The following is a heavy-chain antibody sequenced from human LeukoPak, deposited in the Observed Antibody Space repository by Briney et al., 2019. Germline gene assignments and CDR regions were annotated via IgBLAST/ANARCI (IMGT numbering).Heavy chain of an antibody. CDR2: IVVGSGNT. CDR1: GFTFTSSA. Sequence: GASVKVSCKASGFTFTSSAVQWVRQARGQRLEWIGWIVVGSGNTNYAQKFQERVTITRDMSTSTAYMELSSLRSEDTAVYYCAAVRSPVLEWLFPPDYWGQGTLVTVSS. D-gene: IGHD3-3*01. CDR3: AAVRSPVLEWLFPPDY. J-gene: IGHJ4*02. V-gene: IGHV1-58*01.